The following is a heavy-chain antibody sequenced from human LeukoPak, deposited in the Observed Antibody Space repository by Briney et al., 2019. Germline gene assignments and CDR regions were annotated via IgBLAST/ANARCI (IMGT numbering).Heavy chain of an antibody. Sequence: NPSETLSLTCTVSGGSISSYYWSWIRQPPGKGLEWIGYIYYSGSTNYNPSLKSRVTISVDTSKNQFSLKLSSVTAADTAVYYCARANWELLHLDYWGQGTLVTVSS. J-gene: IGHJ4*02. D-gene: IGHD1-26*01. CDR2: IYYSGST. CDR3: ARANWELLHLDY. CDR1: GGSISSYY. V-gene: IGHV4-59*01.